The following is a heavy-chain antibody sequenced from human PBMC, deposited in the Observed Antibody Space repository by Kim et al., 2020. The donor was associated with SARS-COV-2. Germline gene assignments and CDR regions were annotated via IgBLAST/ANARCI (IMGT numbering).Heavy chain of an antibody. CDR3: AVRNSGYSSSWYFAY. CDR1: GGSFSGYY. J-gene: IGHJ4*02. V-gene: IGHV4-34*01. D-gene: IGHD6-13*01. CDR2: INHSGST. Sequence: SETLSLTCAVYGGSFSGYYWSWIRQPPGKGLEWIGEINHSGSTNYNPSLKSRVTISVDTSKNQFSLKLSSVTAADTAVYYCAVRNSGYSSSWYFAYWGQGTLVTVSS.